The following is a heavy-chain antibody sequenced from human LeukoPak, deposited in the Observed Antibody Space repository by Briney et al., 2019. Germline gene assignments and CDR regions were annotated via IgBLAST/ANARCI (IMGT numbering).Heavy chain of an antibody. V-gene: IGHV3-7*04. CDR3: ARNSRYSFDI. D-gene: IGHD4-11*01. CDR1: GSPFSNYW. J-gene: IGHJ3*02. Sequence: PGGSLRLSCAASGSPFSNYWMGWVRQAPGKGLEWVAHIKSDGSDKYYVDSVKGRFTISRDNAKNSLYLPMNSLRVEDTAIYYCARNSRYSFDIWGQGTMVTVSS. CDR2: IKSDGSDK.